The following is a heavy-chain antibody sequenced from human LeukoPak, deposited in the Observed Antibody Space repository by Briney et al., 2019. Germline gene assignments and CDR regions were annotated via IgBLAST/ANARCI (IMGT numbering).Heavy chain of an antibody. D-gene: IGHD3-3*01. V-gene: IGHV6-1*01. CDR2: TYYRSEWYN. Sequence: SQTLSLTFATSGDSVSSNSAAWNWIRQSPSRGLEWLGRTYYRSEWYNDYAVSVKSRITINPDTSRNQFSLQLNSVTPEDTAVYYCARVVFWSGYSRDYYYGMDVWGQGTTVTVSS. J-gene: IGHJ6*02. CDR1: GDSVSSNSAA. CDR3: ARVVFWSGYSRDYYYGMDV.